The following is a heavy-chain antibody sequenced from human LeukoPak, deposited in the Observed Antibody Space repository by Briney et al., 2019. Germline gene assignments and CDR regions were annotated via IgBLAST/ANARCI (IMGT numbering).Heavy chain of an antibody. CDR3: ARGHDYGDYVSETIFDY. CDR2: IYYSGST. D-gene: IGHD4-17*01. Sequence: PSQTLSLTCTVSGGSISSGDYYWRWIRQPPGTGLEWIGYIYYSGSTYYNPSLKSRVTISVDTSKNQFSLKLSSVTAADTAVYYCARGHDYGDYVSETIFDYWGQGTLVTVSS. V-gene: IGHV4-30-4*01. J-gene: IGHJ4*02. CDR1: GGSISSGDYY.